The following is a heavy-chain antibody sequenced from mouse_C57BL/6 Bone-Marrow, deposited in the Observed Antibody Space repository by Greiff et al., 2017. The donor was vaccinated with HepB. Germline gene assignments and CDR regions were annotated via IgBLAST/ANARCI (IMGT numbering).Heavy chain of an antibody. CDR2: INPNNGGT. V-gene: IGHV1-22*01. J-gene: IGHJ2*01. Sequence: VQLKESGPELVKPGASVKMSCKASGYTFTDYNMHWVKQSHGKSLEWIGYINPNNGGTSYNQKFKGKATLTVNKSSSTAYMELRSLTSEDSAVYYCARIYDGYYDYFDYWGQGTTLTVSS. D-gene: IGHD2-3*01. CDR3: ARIYDGYYDYFDY. CDR1: GYTFTDYN.